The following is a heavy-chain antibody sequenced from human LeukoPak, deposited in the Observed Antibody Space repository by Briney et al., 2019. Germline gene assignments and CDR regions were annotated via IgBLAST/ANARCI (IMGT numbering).Heavy chain of an antibody. D-gene: IGHD2-2*01. CDR2: INHSGST. Sequence: SETLSLTCAVYGGSFSGYYWSWIRQPPVKGLEWIGEINHSGSTNYNPSLKSRVTISVDTSKNQFSLKVSSVTAADTAVYYCARGGPARRYYYNMDVWGQGTTVTVSS. CDR1: GGSFSGYY. J-gene: IGHJ6*02. V-gene: IGHV4-34*01. CDR3: ARGGPARRYYYNMDV.